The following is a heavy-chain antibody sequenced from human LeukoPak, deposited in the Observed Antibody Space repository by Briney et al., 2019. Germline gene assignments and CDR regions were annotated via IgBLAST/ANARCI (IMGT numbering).Heavy chain of an antibody. CDR3: AREGGGAFYI. J-gene: IGHJ3*02. CDR1: GFTVSSYW. Sequence: GGSLRLSCAASGFTVSSYWMSWVRQAPGKGLEWVANIKQHGSEKYYVDSVKGRFTISRANAKNSLYLQMNSLRAEDTALYYCAREGGGAFYIWGQGTMVTVSS. D-gene: IGHD2-15*01. V-gene: IGHV3-7*01. CDR2: IKQHGSEK.